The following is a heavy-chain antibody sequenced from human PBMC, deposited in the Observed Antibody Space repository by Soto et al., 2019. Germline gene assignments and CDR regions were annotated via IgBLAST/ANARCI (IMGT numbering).Heavy chain of an antibody. V-gene: IGHV3-48*03. Sequence: PGGYLRLPRASSGFTLRSYGLNLVRQPPGEGLQWISYISADGSRTYYADFVTRRFTTSIDNARNSLSLQMNSLRADATAIYYCVGDLHEPLPADVLRVTKWGQG. CDR3: VGDLHEPLPADVLRVTK. J-gene: IGHJ4*02. CDR2: ISADGSRT. D-gene: IGHD3-3*01. CDR1: GFTLRSYG.